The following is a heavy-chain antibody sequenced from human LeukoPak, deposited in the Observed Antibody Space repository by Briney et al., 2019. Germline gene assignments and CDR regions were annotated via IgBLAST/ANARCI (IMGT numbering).Heavy chain of an antibody. CDR2: ISGSGVST. V-gene: IGHV3-23*01. D-gene: IGHD3-22*01. Sequence: EGSLRLSCAASGFTFSTYAMSWVRQAPGKGLEWVSVISGSGVSTYYADSVEGRFTISRDKSSNTLYLQMNSLRAEDTAVYYCAKRGYDSGGYYGYFDYWGQGTLVTVSS. CDR1: GFTFSTYA. J-gene: IGHJ4*02. CDR3: AKRGYDSGGYYGYFDY.